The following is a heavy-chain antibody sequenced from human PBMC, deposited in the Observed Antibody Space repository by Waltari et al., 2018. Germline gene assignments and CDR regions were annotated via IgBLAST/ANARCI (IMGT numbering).Heavy chain of an antibody. Sequence: QVQLVQSGAEVKKPGSSVKVSCKASGGTFSSYAISWVRQAPGPGLEWMGGNTPIFGTENYAQKFQGRCTITTDESTSTAYMELSSLRAEDTAVYYCARKSALAAPGYYYGMDVWGQGTTVTVSS. CDR1: GGTFSSYA. CDR3: ARKSALAAPGYYYGMDV. D-gene: IGHD2-15*01. V-gene: IGHV1-69*05. CDR2: NTPIFGTE. J-gene: IGHJ6*02.